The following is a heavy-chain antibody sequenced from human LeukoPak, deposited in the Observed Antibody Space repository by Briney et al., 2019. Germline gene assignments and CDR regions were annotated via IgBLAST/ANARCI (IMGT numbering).Heavy chain of an antibody. V-gene: IGHV3-23*01. D-gene: IGHD5-18*01. CDR2: MSGSGGHT. J-gene: IGHJ4*02. CDR1: GFSFSSYI. CDR3: AKARYNYGQYYFDY. Sequence: PGGSLRLSCVGSGFSFSSYIVSWVRQAPGKGLEWVSGMSGSGGHTYYADSVKGRFTISRDNARNTVYLQMNSLRVEDTAVYYCAKARYNYGQYYFDYWGQGTLVTVSS.